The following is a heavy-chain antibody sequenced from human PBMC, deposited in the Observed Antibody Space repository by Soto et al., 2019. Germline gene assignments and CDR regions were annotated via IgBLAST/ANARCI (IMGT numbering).Heavy chain of an antibody. CDR1: GGSISSYY. CDR2: IYYSGST. CDR3: ARTTVTTAYYYYYMDV. Sequence: QVQLQESGPGLVKPSETLSLTCTVSGGSISSYYWSWIRQPPGKGLEWIGYIYYSGSTNYNPSHKSRVTITVDTSKDQFSLKLSSVTAADTAVYYCARTTVTTAYYYYYMDVWGKGTTVTVSS. D-gene: IGHD4-4*01. J-gene: IGHJ6*03. V-gene: IGHV4-59*08.